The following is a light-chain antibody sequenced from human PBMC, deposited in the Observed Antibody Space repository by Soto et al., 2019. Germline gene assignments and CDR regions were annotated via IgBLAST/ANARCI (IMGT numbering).Light chain of an antibody. CDR3: QSYDSSLSAHYV. J-gene: IGLJ1*01. V-gene: IGLV1-40*01. CDR2: GNS. Sequence: QSVLTQPPPLSGPPGQMVTISCTGSSSNIVATCVVQWHLQLLGTAPTLLIYGNSNRPSGVPDRFSGSKSGTSASLAITGLQADDEADYYCQSYDSSLSAHYVFGTGTKVTV. CDR1: SSNIVATCV.